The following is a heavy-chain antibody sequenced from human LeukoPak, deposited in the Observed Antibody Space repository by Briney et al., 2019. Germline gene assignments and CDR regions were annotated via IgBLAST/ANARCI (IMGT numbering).Heavy chain of an antibody. Sequence: GGSLRLSCAASGFTFSSYAIHWFRQAPGEGLEWVAVISYDGSSKFYADSVKGRFTISRDNSKNTLYLQMNSLRAEDTAVYYCARSIAAPGTWYFDYWGQGTLVTVSS. V-gene: IGHV3-30-3*01. CDR3: ARSIAAPGTWYFDY. CDR2: ISYDGSSK. CDR1: GFTFSSYA. J-gene: IGHJ4*02. D-gene: IGHD6-13*01.